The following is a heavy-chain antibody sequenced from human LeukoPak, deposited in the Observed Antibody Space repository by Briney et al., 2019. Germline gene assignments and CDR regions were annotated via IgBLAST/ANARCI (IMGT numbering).Heavy chain of an antibody. CDR2: IYRSGST. J-gene: IGHJ4*02. CDR3: ARSLTGAKWYYFDY. D-gene: IGHD1-7*01. Sequence: SETLSLTCAVSGGSISSGGYSWSWIRQPPGKGLEWIGYIYRSGSTYYNPSLKSRVTISVDRSKNQFSLKLSSVTAADTAVYYCARSLTGAKWYYFDYWGQGTLVTVSS. V-gene: IGHV4-30-2*01. CDR1: GGSISSGGYS.